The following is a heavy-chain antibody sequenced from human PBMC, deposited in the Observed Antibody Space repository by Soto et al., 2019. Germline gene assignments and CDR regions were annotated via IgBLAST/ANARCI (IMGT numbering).Heavy chain of an antibody. V-gene: IGHV3-9*01. D-gene: IGHD2-15*01. CDR2: ISWNSGDK. CDR1: GFIFEDYD. CDR3: VKKSCSHTRCYTGWFFDL. J-gene: IGHJ2*01. Sequence: GGSLRLSCEASGFIFEDYDMHWVRQPPGKGLQWVSGISWNSGDKDYADSVKGRFTISRDNVKNSLDLQMSSLRVEDTATYYCVKKSCSHTRCYTGWFFDLWGRGTLVTV.